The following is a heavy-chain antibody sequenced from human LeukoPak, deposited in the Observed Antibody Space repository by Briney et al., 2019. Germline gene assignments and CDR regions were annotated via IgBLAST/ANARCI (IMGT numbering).Heavy chain of an antibody. V-gene: IGHV4-61*08. CDR2: IYYSGST. CDR1: NDSISSGAYY. J-gene: IGHJ4*02. D-gene: IGHD5-24*01. Sequence: SETLSLTCTVSNDSISSGAYYWSWIRQPPGKGLEWIGYIYYSGSTNYNPSLKSRVTISVDTSKNQFSLKLSSVTAADTAVYYCARDVGGERWPTKGYFDYWGQGTLVTVSS. CDR3: ARDVGGERWPTKGYFDY.